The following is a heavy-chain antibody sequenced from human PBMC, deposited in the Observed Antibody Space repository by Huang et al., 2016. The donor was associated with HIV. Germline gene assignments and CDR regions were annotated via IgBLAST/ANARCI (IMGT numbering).Heavy chain of an antibody. V-gene: IGHV3-7*01. CDR1: TATFNAYW. CDR2: IKQDGSEK. CDR3: ATKASAMDI. D-gene: IGHD1-7*01. Sequence: LVESGGGVVQPGGSRRLSCAGSTATFNAYWMSWVRQRPGQGLEWVANIKQDGSEKYYMDSVEGRFNISRDNVKKLLFLEMNNLRVADTAVYYCATKASAMDIWGQGTTVIVSS. J-gene: IGHJ6*02.